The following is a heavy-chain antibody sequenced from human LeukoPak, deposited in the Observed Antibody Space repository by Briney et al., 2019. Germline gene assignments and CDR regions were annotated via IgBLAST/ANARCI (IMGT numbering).Heavy chain of an antibody. J-gene: IGHJ4*02. Sequence: PGGSLRLSCAASGFTFSSYWMSWVRRAPGKGLEWVANIKQDGSEKYYVDSVKGRFTISRDNAKNSLYLQMNSLRAEDTAVYYCARGLGDGCNPFDYWGQGTLVTVSS. V-gene: IGHV3-7*01. CDR1: GFTFSSYW. CDR3: ARGLGDGCNPFDY. CDR2: IKQDGSEK. D-gene: IGHD5-24*01.